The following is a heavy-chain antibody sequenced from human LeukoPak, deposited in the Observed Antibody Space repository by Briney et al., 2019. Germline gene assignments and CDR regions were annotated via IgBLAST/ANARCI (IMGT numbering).Heavy chain of an antibody. V-gene: IGHV3-30*02. CDR1: GFTFSTYG. J-gene: IGHJ4*02. CDR2: TRYDGNNK. CDR3: AKDSWYYCSSTTCQNLDY. Sequence: PGGSLRLSCAASGFTFSTYGMHWVRQAPGKGLEWVAFTRYDGNNKYYADSVKGRFTISRDNSKNTLYLQMNSLRTEDTAVYYCAKDSWYYCSSTTCQNLDYWGQGTLVTVSS. D-gene: IGHD2-2*01.